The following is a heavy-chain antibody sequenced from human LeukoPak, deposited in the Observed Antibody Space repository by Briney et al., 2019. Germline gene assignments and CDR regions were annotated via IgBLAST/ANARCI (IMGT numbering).Heavy chain of an antibody. Sequence: SVKVSCKASGGTFSSYAISWVRQAPGQGLEWMGRIIPILGIANYAQKFQGRVTITADKSTSTAYMELNSLRAEDTAVYYCARDPGLSGYSHTGDYWGQGTLVTVSS. CDR2: IIPILGIA. D-gene: IGHD5-18*01. CDR3: ARDPGLSGYSHTGDY. CDR1: GGTFSSYA. V-gene: IGHV1-69*04. J-gene: IGHJ4*02.